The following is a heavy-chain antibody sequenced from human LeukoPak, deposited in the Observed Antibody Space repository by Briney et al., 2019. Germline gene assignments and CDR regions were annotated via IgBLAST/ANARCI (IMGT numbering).Heavy chain of an antibody. V-gene: IGHV1-18*01. D-gene: IGHD3-3*01. CDR1: GYTFTSYG. J-gene: IGHJ4*02. CDR3: ARDRGLVLRFLEWLPDY. CDR2: ISAYNGNT. Sequence: ASVKVSCKASGYTFTSYGISWVRQAPGQGLEWMGWISAYNGNTNYAQKLQGGVTMTTDTSTSTAYMELRSLRSDDTAVYYCARDRGLVLRFLEWLPDYWGQGTLVTVSS.